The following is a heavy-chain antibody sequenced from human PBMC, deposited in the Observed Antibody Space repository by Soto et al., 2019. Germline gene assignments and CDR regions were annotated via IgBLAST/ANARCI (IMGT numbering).Heavy chain of an antibody. CDR3: ARRMEWFGELLNAFDI. CDR1: GYSFTSYW. J-gene: IGHJ3*02. CDR2: MYPGDSDT. V-gene: IGHV5-51*01. Sequence: VESLKISCQGSGYSFTSYWLGWVRQMPGKGLEWMGIMYPGDSDTRYSPSFQGQVTISADTSIRTAYLQWSSLKASDTAMYYCARRMEWFGELLNAFDILGQGTMVTV. D-gene: IGHD3-10*01.